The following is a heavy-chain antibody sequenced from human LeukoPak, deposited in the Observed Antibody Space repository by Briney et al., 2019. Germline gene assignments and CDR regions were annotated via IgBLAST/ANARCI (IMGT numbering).Heavy chain of an antibody. D-gene: IGHD1-26*01. CDR1: GFTFSIYA. CDR2: MSGRDGST. CDR3: VKGGLSYSGSSDNAFDI. Sequence: GGSLRLSCVASGFTFSIYAMNWVRQAPGKGLEWVPGMSGRDGSTFYADSVKGRFTISRDNSQNTLYLQMNNLRVDDTAFYYCVKGGLSYSGSSDNAFDIWGQGTLVTVSS. J-gene: IGHJ3*02. V-gene: IGHV3-23*01.